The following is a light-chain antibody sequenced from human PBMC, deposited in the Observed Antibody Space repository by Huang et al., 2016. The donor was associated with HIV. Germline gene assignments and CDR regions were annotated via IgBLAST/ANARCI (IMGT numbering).Light chain of an antibody. J-gene: IGKJ1*01. Sequence: DIRQTQSPSTLSAFVGDRVTITCRTSHRMSSWLAWYQQKPGKAPNLLISKASNLERGVPSRFSGKGSGTEFTLTISGLQPDDLATYYCQQQWTFGQGTKVEI. CDR3: QQQWT. CDR2: KAS. CDR1: HRMSSW. V-gene: IGKV1-5*03.